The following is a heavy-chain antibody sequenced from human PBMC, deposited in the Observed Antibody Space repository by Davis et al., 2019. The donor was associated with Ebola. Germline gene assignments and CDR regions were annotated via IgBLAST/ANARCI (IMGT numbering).Heavy chain of an antibody. CDR2: IRSKANSYAT. V-gene: IGHV3-73*01. J-gene: IGHJ4*02. D-gene: IGHD6-13*01. CDR1: GFTFSSYA. CDR3: IGGSPIDY. Sequence: GESLKISCAASGFTFSSYAMSWVRQASGKGLEWVGRIRSKANSYATAYAASVKGRFTISRDDSKNTAYLQMNSLKTEDTAVYYCIGGSPIDYWGQGTLVTVSS.